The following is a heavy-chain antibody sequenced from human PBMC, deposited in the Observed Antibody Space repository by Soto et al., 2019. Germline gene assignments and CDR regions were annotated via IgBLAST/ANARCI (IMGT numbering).Heavy chain of an antibody. CDR1: GYSISSSNW. D-gene: IGHD3-22*01. CDR2: IYYSGST. V-gene: IGHV4-28*01. J-gene: IGHJ4*02. CDR3: ARSAVAITSVGYFDY. Sequence: SETLSLTCAVSGYSISSSNWWGWIRQPPGKGLEWIGYIYYSGSTYYNPSLKSRVTMSVDTSKNQFSLKLSSVTAVDTAVYYCARSAVAITSVGYFDYWGQGTLVTVSS.